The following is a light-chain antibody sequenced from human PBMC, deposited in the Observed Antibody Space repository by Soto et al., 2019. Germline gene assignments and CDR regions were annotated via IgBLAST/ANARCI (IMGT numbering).Light chain of an antibody. V-gene: IGLV2-23*01. CDR2: EGS. J-gene: IGLJ1*01. Sequence: QSVLTQPASVSGSPGQSITISCTGTSSDVGSYNLVSWYQQHPGKAPKLMIYEGSKRPSGVSNRFSGSKSGNTASLTISGLQAEDEADYYCCSYAGSSTLDVFGSGTKPTVL. CDR1: SSDVGSYNL. CDR3: CSYAGSSTLDV.